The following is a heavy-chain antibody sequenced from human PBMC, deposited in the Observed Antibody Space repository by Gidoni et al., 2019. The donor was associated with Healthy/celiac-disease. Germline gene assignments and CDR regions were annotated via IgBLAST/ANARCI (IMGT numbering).Heavy chain of an antibody. V-gene: IGHV1-2*02. CDR3: ASLDSSSSWGYYYYGMDV. D-gene: IGHD6-6*01. CDR2: INPNSGGT. J-gene: IGHJ6*02. CDR1: GYTFTRYY. Sequence: QVQPVQSGSEVKKPGASVTVSCKASGYTFTRYYLHWVRQAPGQGLEWMGWINPNSGGTNYAQKGQGRVTMTRDTSISTAYMELSRRRADDTAVYYCASLDSSSSWGYYYYGMDVWGQGTTVTVSS.